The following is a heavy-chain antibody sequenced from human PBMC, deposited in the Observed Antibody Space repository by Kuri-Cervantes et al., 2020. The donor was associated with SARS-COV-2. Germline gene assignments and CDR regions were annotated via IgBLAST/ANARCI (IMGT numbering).Heavy chain of an antibody. J-gene: IGHJ4*02. CDR2: LSNDGAHE. CDR3: AKGGDFWSGFTYFDS. CDR1: GFTFRSSG. Sequence: GGSLRLSCAASGFTFRSSGMHWVRQAPGNGLEWVALLSNDGAHEYYADSVKGRFTISRDNFKNTLFLQMNSLRSEDTAMYYCAKGGDFWSGFTYFDSCGPGTLVTVSS. D-gene: IGHD3-3*01. V-gene: IGHV3-30*18.